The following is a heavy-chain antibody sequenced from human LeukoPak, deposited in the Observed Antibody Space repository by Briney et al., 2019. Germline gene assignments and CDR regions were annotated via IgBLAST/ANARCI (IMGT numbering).Heavy chain of an antibody. CDR1: GFTFSNAW. V-gene: IGHV3-15*01. J-gene: IGHJ4*02. Sequence: GGSLRLSCAASGFTFSNAWMSWVRQAPGKGLEWVGRIKSKTDGGTTDYAAPVKGRFTISRDDSKNTLYLQMNSLKTEDTAVYYCTTEWIGDPHPFDYLGQGTLVTVFS. CDR3: TTEWIGDPHPFDY. CDR2: IKSKTDGGTT. D-gene: IGHD3-10*01.